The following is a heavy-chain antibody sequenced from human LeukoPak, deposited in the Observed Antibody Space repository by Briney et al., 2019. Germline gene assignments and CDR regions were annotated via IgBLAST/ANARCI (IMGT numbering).Heavy chain of an antibody. V-gene: IGHV4-39*01. Sequence: PSETLSLICTVSGGSISSSSYYWGWIRQPPGKGLEWIGSIYYSGSTYYNPSLKSRVTISVDTSKDQFSLKLSSVTAADTAVYYCARLDLLRSTFDYWGQGTLVTVSS. CDR3: ARLDLLRSTFDY. J-gene: IGHJ4*02. CDR2: IYYSGST. CDR1: GGSISSSSYY. D-gene: IGHD3-3*01.